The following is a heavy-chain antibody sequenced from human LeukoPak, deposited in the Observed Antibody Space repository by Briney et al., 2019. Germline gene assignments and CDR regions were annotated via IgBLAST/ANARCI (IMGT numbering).Heavy chain of an antibody. V-gene: IGHV3-23*01. D-gene: IGHD2-2*01. CDR2: ISGSGGST. CDR1: GFTFRNYA. CDR3: AREERDCSSTSCYYYYGMDV. J-gene: IGHJ6*02. Sequence: GGSLRLSCAASGFTFRNYAMSWVRQAPGRGLEWVSAISGSGGSTYYADSVKGRFAISRDNSKNTLYLQMNSLRAEDTAVYYCAREERDCSSTSCYYYYGMDVWGQGTTVTVSS.